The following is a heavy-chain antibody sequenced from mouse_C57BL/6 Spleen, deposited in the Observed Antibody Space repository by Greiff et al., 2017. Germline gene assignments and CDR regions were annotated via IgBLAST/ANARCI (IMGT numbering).Heavy chain of an antibody. Sequence: VKLQQPGAELVKPGASVKLSCKASGYTFTSYWMHWVKQRPGQGLEWIGMIHPNNGSTNYNEKFKSKATLTVDKASSTAYMQPSSLTSDGTAVYYCARACHCYGSSYAMDYWGQGTSVTVSS. CDR2: IHPNNGST. CDR1: GYTFTSYW. V-gene: IGHV1-64*01. J-gene: IGHJ4*01. D-gene: IGHD1-1*01. CDR3: ARACHCYGSSYAMDY.